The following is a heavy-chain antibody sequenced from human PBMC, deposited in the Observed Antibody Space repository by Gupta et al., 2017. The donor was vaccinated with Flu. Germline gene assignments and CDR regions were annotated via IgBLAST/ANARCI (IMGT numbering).Heavy chain of an antibody. D-gene: IGHD4-17*01. Sequence: AMTGVRQAPGKGLEWVSCLPGRRSVPYYADSVKGRFTISRDNSKNMVYLHMASLRADDTAVYYCAKNGGDFNDYDALDIWGHGTMVTVSS. V-gene: IGHV3-23*01. CDR3: AKNGGDFNDYDALDI. CDR2: LPGRRSVP. J-gene: IGHJ3*02. CDR1: A.